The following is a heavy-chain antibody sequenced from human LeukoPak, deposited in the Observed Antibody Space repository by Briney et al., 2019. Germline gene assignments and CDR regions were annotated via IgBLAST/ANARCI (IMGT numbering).Heavy chain of an antibody. J-gene: IGHJ4*02. CDR3: ARALIAGTPYYLDY. V-gene: IGHV4-30-2*01. CDR2: IYHSGST. Sequence: SQTLSLTCAVSGGSISSGGYSWSWIRQPPGKGLEWIGYIYHSGSTYYNPSLKSRVTISVDRSKNQFSLKLSSVTAADTAVYYCARALIAGTPYYLDYWGQGTLVTVSS. D-gene: IGHD6-13*01. CDR1: GGSISSGGYS.